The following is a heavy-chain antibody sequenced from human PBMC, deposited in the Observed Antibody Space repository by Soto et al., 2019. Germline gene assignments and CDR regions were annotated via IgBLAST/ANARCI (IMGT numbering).Heavy chain of an antibody. CDR3: ARTSAGGKYYYGMDV. CDR2: IYPGDSDT. D-gene: IGHD6-13*01. J-gene: IGHJ6*02. Sequence: LKISCRGSGYSFTSYWIGWVRQMPGKGLEWMGIIYPGDSDTRYSPSFQGQVTISADKSISTAYLQWSSLKASDTAMYYCARTSAGGKYYYGMDVWGQGTTVTVSS. V-gene: IGHV5-51*01. CDR1: GYSFTSYW.